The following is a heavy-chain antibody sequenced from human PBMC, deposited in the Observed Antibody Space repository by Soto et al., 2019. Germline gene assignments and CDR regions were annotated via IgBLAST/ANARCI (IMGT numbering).Heavy chain of an antibody. Sequence: SETLSLTCTVSGGSISNYYWSWIRQPPGKGLEWIGYMYYSGSTDYNPSLKSRVTISADTSKNQFSLKLSSVTAADTAIYYCARVGVVGIYHTPYFDFWGQGALVTVSS. D-gene: IGHD3-10*01. V-gene: IGHV4-59*01. J-gene: IGHJ4*02. CDR3: ARVGVVGIYHTPYFDF. CDR2: MYYSGST. CDR1: GGSISNYY.